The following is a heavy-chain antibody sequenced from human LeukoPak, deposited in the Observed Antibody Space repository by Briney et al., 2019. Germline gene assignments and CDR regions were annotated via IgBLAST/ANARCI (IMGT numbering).Heavy chain of an antibody. CDR1: GFSFSSYW. J-gene: IGHJ4*02. D-gene: IGHD3-16*01. V-gene: IGHV3-74*01. Sequence: GGSLRLSCAASGFSFSSYWMHWVRQGPGIGLVWVARINGEGITTNYADSVKGRFTISRDNAKNTLDLQMNSLRAEDTAVYYCAREWGNSVLPLDYWGQGTLVTVSP. CDR3: AREWGNSVLPLDY. CDR2: INGEGITT.